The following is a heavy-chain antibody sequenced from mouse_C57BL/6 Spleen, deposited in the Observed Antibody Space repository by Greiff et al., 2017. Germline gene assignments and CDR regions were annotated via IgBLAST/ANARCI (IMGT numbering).Heavy chain of an antibody. CDR3: TGANWDGGFAY. V-gene: IGHV6-3*01. Sequence: EVKVEESGGGLVQPGGSMKLSCVASGFTFSNYWMNWVRQSPEKGLEWVAQIRLKSDNYATHYAESVKGRFTISRDDSKSSVYLQMNNLRAEDTGIYYCTGANWDGGFAYWGQGTLVTVSA. J-gene: IGHJ3*01. CDR2: IRLKSDNYAT. CDR1: GFTFSNYW. D-gene: IGHD4-1*02.